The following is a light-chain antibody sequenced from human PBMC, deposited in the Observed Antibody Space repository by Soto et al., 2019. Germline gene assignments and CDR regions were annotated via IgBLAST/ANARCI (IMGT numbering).Light chain of an antibody. V-gene: IGLV1-51*01. J-gene: IGLJ1*01. CDR1: SFNIGGNA. Sequence: SVLTYPPPVSAAPGQKVTLYYARRSFNIGGNAVSWYQQLPGTAPELLIYDDNKRPSGIPDRFSGSKSVTSATLGITGFQTGDEADYYCGSWDSSLSAYVFGTGTKVTVL. CDR3: GSWDSSLSAYV. CDR2: DDN.